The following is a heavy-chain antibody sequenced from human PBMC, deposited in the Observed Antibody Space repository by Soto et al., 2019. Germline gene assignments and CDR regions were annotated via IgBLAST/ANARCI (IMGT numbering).Heavy chain of an antibody. D-gene: IGHD3-10*01. CDR1: GFTFSSNG. V-gene: IGHV3-33*01. Sequence: QVQLVESGGGVVQPGRSLRLSCTASGFTFSSNGMHWVRQAPGKGLEWVAFIWYDGINKYYADSVKGRFIISRDNSENTVELQMNSLRAEDTAVYYCARDPYHYGSGSYYFDYWGQGTLVTVSS. CDR3: ARDPYHYGSGSYYFDY. J-gene: IGHJ4*02. CDR2: IWYDGINK.